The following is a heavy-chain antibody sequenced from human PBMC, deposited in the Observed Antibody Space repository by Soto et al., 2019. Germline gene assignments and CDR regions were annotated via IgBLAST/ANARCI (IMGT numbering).Heavy chain of an antibody. V-gene: IGHV1-3*01. D-gene: IGHD3-10*01. Sequence: QVPLVQSGAEVKKPGASVKVSCQASGYTFNIFAMHWVRQAPGQRLEWMGWIHAGNGSTKYSQKFQGRITITRDSSAFTTYPELSSLRSEDTGVYYCARDGITYGPAPVIYFDLWGQGTLVAVSS. CDR2: IHAGNGST. J-gene: IGHJ4*02. CDR3: ARDGITYGPAPVIYFDL. CDR1: GYTFNIFA.